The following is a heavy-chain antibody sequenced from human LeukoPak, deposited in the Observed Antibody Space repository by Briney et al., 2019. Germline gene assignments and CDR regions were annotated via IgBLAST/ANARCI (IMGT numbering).Heavy chain of an antibody. CDR3: VTKEPSTSGWSY. Sequence: GGSLRLSCTASGFTFNRDWTAWVRQAPGKGLEWGANIKEDGSEKNYVDSVRGRFTISRDNAENSVYLQMNDLRAEDTGVYYCVTKEPSTSGWSYWGQGTLVTVSS. CDR2: IKEDGSEK. CDR1: GFTFNRDW. J-gene: IGHJ4*02. D-gene: IGHD6-19*01. V-gene: IGHV3-7*01.